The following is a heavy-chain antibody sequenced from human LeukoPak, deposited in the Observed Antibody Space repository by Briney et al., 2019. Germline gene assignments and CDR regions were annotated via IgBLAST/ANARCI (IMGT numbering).Heavy chain of an antibody. J-gene: IGHJ4*02. D-gene: IGHD2-15*01. CDR2: FDPEDGET. V-gene: IGHV1-24*01. CDR1: GYTLTELS. Sequence: ASVKVSCKVSGYTLTELSMHWVRQAPGKGLEWMGGFDPEDGETIYAQKLQGRVTMTTDTSTSTAYMELRSLRSDDTAVYYCARGGYCSGGSCLVYWGQGTLVTVSS. CDR3: ARGGYCSGGSCLVY.